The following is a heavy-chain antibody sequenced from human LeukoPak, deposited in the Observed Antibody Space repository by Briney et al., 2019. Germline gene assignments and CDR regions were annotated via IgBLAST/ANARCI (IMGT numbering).Heavy chain of an antibody. CDR2: IYYTGAT. J-gene: IGHJ4*02. D-gene: IGHD3-10*01. Sequence: SQTLSLTCTVSGGSVNSADYYWHWNRQPPGKGLEWFVYIYYTGATYYSPSLRSRLSISLDTSMNQFSLMLRSVAAAEAAEYFCGRAGSSALVPIDSWGQGALVAVSS. CDR1: GGSVNSADYY. CDR3: GRAGSSALVPIDS. V-gene: IGHV4-30-4*01.